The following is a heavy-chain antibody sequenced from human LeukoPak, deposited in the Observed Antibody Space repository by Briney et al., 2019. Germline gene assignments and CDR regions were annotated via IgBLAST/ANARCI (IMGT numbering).Heavy chain of an antibody. V-gene: IGHV3-66*01. CDR2: IYSGGYT. J-gene: IGHJ4*02. CDR3: AKGGSSWSEIDY. Sequence: GGSLRLSCAASGFTVSNNYMSWVRQAPGKGLGWVSVIYSGGYTYYADSVKGRFTISRDNSKNTLYLQMNSLRAEDTAVYYCAKGGSSWSEIDYWGQGTLVTVSS. D-gene: IGHD6-13*01. CDR1: GFTVSNNY.